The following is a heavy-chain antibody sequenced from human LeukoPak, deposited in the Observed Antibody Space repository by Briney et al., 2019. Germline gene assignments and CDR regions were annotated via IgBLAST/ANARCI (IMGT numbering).Heavy chain of an antibody. J-gene: IGHJ4*02. D-gene: IGHD4-17*01. CDR3: ARSYGDYPLSYYFDY. V-gene: IGHV1-46*01. CDR1: GYTFTSYY. Sequence: AASVKVSCKASGYTFTSYYMHWVRQAPGQGLEWMGIINPSGGSTSYAQKFQGRVTMTRDMSTSTVYMELSSLRSEDTAVYYCARSYGDYPLSYYFDYWGQGTLVTVSS. CDR2: INPSGGST.